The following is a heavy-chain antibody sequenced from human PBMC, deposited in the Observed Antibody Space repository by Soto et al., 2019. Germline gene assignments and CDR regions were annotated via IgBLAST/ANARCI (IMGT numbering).Heavy chain of an antibody. CDR3: ARPYYYDSSGYPYYYYGMDV. J-gene: IGHJ6*02. CDR1: GGTFSSYA. V-gene: IGHV1-69*01. D-gene: IGHD3-22*01. Sequence: VRVSCKASGGTFSSYAISWVRQAPGQGLEWMGGIVPIFGTANYAQKFQGRVTITADESTSTAYMELSSLRSEDTAVYYCARPYYYDSSGYPYYYYGMDVWGQGTTVTVSS. CDR2: IVPIFGTA.